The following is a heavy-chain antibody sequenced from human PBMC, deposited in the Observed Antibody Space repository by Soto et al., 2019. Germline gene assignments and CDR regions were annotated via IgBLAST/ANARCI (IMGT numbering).Heavy chain of an antibody. CDR3: AMIRGPMYSSSWYGDAFDI. CDR1: GYSFTSYW. CDR2: IYPGDSDT. V-gene: IGHV5-51*01. Sequence: PGESLKISCKGSGYSFTSYWIGWVRQMPGKGLEWMGIIYPGDSDTRYSPSFQGQVTISADKSISTAYLQWSSLKASDTAVYYCAMIRGPMYSSSWYGDAFDIWGQGTMVTVSS. D-gene: IGHD6-13*01. J-gene: IGHJ3*02.